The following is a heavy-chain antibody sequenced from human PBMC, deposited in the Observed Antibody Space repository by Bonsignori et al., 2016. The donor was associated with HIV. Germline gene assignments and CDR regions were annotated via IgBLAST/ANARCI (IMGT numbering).Heavy chain of an antibody. D-gene: IGHD2-21*01. Sequence: WIRQPPGKGLEWIAFISWSRSFIFYADSVRGRFTISRDNARNSLYLQMKSLRAEDTAVYYCARTTVYCGGDCENLENWGLGTPVTVSS. CDR3: ARTTVYCGGDCENLEN. CDR2: ISWSRSFI. J-gene: IGHJ4*02. V-gene: IGHV3-21*01.